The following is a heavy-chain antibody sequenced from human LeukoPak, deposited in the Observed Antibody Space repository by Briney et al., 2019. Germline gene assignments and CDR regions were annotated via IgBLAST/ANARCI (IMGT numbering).Heavy chain of an antibody. Sequence: GGSLRLSCAASGFTFSSYSMNWVRQAPGKGLEWVSSISSSSSYIYYADSVKGRFTISRDNAKNSLYLQMNSLRAEDTAVYYCARGDSYGYFYFDYWGQGILVTVSS. CDR1: GFTFSSYS. CDR3: ARGDSYGYFYFDY. CDR2: ISSSSSYI. D-gene: IGHD5-18*01. J-gene: IGHJ4*02. V-gene: IGHV3-21*01.